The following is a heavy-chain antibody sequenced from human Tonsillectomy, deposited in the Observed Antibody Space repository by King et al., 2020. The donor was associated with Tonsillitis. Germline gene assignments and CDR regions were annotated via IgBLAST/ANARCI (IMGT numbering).Heavy chain of an antibody. V-gene: IGHV4-39*07. Sequence: QLQLQESGPGLVKPSETLSLTCTVSGGSISSSSYYWGWIRQPPGKGLERIGSIYYSGSTYYNPSLKSRVTISVDTSKNQFSLKLSSVTAADTAVYYCARRYYDSSGYPTVDYWGQGTLVTVSS. J-gene: IGHJ4*02. CDR2: IYYSGST. CDR3: ARRYYDSSGYPTVDY. CDR1: GGSISSSSYY. D-gene: IGHD3-22*01.